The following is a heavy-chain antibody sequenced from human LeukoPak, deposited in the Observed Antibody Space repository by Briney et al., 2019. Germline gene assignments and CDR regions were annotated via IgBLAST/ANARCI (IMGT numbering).Heavy chain of an antibody. CDR1: GFTFSTYA. Sequence: GGSLGLSCAASGFTFSTYAIHWVRQAPGKGLEWVAVISYDGNNKYYADSVKGRFTISRDNSKNTLYLQVNSLRAEDTAVYYCARPQGGRQLWLHFDYWGRGTLVTVSS. CDR2: ISYDGNNK. V-gene: IGHV3-30-3*01. D-gene: IGHD5-18*01. J-gene: IGHJ4*02. CDR3: ARPQGGRQLWLHFDY.